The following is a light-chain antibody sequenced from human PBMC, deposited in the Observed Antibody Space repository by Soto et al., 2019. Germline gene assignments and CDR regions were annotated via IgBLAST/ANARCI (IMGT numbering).Light chain of an antibody. V-gene: IGKV1-9*01. CDR2: AAS. CDR3: QQLNSYPGIT. J-gene: IGKJ5*01. CDR1: QGISSY. Sequence: DIQMTQSPSSLSASVGDEVTITCRASQGISSYLAWYQQKPGKAPKLLIYAASTLQSGVPSRFSGSGSGTDFTLTISSLQPEDFATYYCQQLNSYPGITFGQGTRLEIK.